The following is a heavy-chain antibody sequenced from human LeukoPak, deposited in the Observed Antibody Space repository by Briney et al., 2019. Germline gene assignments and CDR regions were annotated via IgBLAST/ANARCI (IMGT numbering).Heavy chain of an antibody. J-gene: IGHJ4*02. CDR3: ARVGDLAAAGTYDS. D-gene: IGHD6-13*01. CDR2: IYYSGNT. V-gene: IGHV4-30-4*01. CDR1: GGSIRSGDYY. Sequence: PSETLSLTCAVSGGSIRSGDYYWSWARPPPGKGLESIGHIYYSGNTYYTPSLKSRVAISVDTSKNQFSLKLSSVTAADTAVYYCARVGDLAAAGTYDSWGQGTLVSVSS.